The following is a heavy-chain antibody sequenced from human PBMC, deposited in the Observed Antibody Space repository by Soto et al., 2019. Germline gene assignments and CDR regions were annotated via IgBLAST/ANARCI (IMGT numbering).Heavy chain of an antibody. V-gene: IGHV3-30-3*01. D-gene: IGHD6-19*01. Sequence: QVRLVESGGGVVQPGRSVRLSCTASGFSFSSYAMYWFLQPPGKGLEGVAVISHDGINKHYADSVKGRVTVSRDNSNHSLDLQLNSLRGEDTAMYYCARDMYSSDYFVKWFEPWGQGTLVTVSS. CDR1: GFSFSSYA. CDR2: ISHDGINK. CDR3: ARDMYSSDYFVKWFEP. J-gene: IGHJ5*02.